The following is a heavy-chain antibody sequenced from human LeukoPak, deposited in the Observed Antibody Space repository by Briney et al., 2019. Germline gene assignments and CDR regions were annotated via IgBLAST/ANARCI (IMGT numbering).Heavy chain of an antibody. D-gene: IGHD6-13*01. V-gene: IGHV4-31*03. CDR2: IYYSGST. J-gene: IGHJ4*02. Sequence: SETLSLTCTVSGVSISSGGYYWSWIRQHPGKGLEWIGYIYYSGSTYYNPSLKSRVTISVDTSKNQFSLKLSSVTAADTAVYYCAGNHVHSSSWYYFDYWGQGTLVTVSS. CDR1: GVSISSGGYY. CDR3: AGNHVHSSSWYYFDY.